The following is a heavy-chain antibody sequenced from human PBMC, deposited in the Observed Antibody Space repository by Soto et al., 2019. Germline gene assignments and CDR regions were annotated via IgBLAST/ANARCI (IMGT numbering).Heavy chain of an antibody. J-gene: IGHJ4*02. CDR3: AKVISTIGSKQWLAQTKHQALDY. D-gene: IGHD6-19*01. V-gene: IGHV1-2*02. Sequence: QVNLVQSGAEVKKPGASVKVSCKASGYNFNGYYIHWVRQATGQGLEWMGWMNPNTGGANYAQKFQGKVIMTTYTSISTAYLELRSLTSDDTAVYYCAKVISTIGSKQWLAQTKHQALDYWGQGTLVTVSS. CDR2: MNPNTGGA. CDR1: GYNFNGYY.